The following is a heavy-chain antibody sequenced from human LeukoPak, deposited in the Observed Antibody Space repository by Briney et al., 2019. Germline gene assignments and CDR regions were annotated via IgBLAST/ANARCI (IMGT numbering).Heavy chain of an antibody. Sequence: PSETLSLTCTVSGGSISSSSYYWGWIRQPPGKGLEWIGSIYYSGSTYYNPSLKSRVTISVDTSKNQFSLKLSSVTAADTAVYYCATGLREIYGSGSYYNSDAFDIWGQGTMVTVSS. CDR2: IYYSGST. D-gene: IGHD3-10*01. CDR1: GGSISSSSYY. V-gene: IGHV4-39*01. J-gene: IGHJ3*02. CDR3: ATGLREIYGSGSYYNSDAFDI.